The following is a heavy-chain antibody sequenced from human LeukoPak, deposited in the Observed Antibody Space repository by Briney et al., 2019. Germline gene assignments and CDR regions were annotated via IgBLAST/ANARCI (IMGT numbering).Heavy chain of an antibody. Sequence: ASVTVSCKASGYTFTSYAMNWVRQAPGQGLEWMGWINTNTGNPTYAQGFTGRFVFSLDTSVSTAYLQISSLKAEDTAVYYCARDRAGYYYDSSGYYYYFDYWARGPWSPSPQ. CDR2: INTNTGNP. CDR1: GYTFTSYA. D-gene: IGHD3-22*01. V-gene: IGHV7-4-1*02. J-gene: IGHJ4*02. CDR3: ARDRAGYYYDSSGYYYYFDY.